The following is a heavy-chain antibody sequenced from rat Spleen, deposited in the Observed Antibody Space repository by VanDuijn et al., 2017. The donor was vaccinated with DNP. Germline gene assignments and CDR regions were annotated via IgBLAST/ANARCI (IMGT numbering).Heavy chain of an antibody. CDR2: ISYDGNRP. J-gene: IGHJ1*01. CDR3: ARQTGSPYWYFDF. Sequence: EVQLVESGGGLVQPGRSLKLSCAASGFTFSDYAMAWVRQAPQKGLEWVATISYDGNRPYYRDSGKGRFTISRDNAKSTLYLQMDSLRSEETATYYCARQTGSPYWYFDFWGPGTMVTVSS. CDR1: GFTFSDYA. V-gene: IGHV5-17*01. D-gene: IGHD5-1*01.